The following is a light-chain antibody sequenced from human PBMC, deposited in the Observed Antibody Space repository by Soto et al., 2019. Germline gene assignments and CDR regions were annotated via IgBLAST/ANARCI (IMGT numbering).Light chain of an antibody. CDR1: SSDVGGHDY. CDR3: FSHSDSKTFYV. V-gene: IGLV2-14*01. J-gene: IGLJ1*01. Sequence: QSALTQPASVSGSPGQSITISCSGTSSDVGGHDYVSWYQQHPGKAPKLMIFEVSNRPSGVSNRFSGSKSGNTASLTISGLQAEDEAEYYCFSHSDSKTFYVFGSGTKVTVL. CDR2: EVS.